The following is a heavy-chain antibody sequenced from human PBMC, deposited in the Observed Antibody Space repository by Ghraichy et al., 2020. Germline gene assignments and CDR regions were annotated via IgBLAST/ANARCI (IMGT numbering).Heavy chain of an antibody. CDR2: ISSSSSYI. CDR3: ARDPRYSSGWYLSYYFDY. J-gene: IGHJ4*02. V-gene: IGHV3-21*01. Sequence: GGSLRLSCAASGFTFSSYSMNWVRQAPGKGLEWVSSISSSSSYIYYADSVKGRFTISRDNAKNSLYLQMNSLRAEDTAVYYCARDPRYSSGWYLSYYFDYWGQGTLVTVSS. D-gene: IGHD6-19*01. CDR1: GFTFSSYS.